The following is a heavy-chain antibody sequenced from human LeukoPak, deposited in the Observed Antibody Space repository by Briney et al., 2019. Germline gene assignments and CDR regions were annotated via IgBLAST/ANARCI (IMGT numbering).Heavy chain of an antibody. CDR2: IYYSGST. D-gene: IGHD3-16*01. J-gene: IGHJ4*02. V-gene: IGHV4-30-4*01. CDR3: ARAPTIMITFGE. Sequence: XTXXVSXXSISSGDYYWSWIRQPPGKGLEWIGYIYYSGSTYYNPSLKSRVTISVDTSKNQFSLKLSSVTAADTAVYYCARAPTIMITFGEWGQGTLVTVSS. CDR1: XXSISSGDYY.